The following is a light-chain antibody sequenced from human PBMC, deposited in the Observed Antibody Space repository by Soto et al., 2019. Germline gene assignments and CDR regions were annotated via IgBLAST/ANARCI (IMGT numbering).Light chain of an antibody. CDR2: SSS. CDR3: LLYCDGAWV. J-gene: IGLJ3*02. V-gene: IGLV7-43*01. Sequence: QTVVTQESSLTVSPGGTVTLTCASGTGAVTSGYYPNWFQQKPGQAPRALIFSSSNKDSWTPARFSGSLLGGKAALTLSGVQPEDEADYYCLLYCDGAWVFGGGTKLTVL. CDR1: TGAVTSGYY.